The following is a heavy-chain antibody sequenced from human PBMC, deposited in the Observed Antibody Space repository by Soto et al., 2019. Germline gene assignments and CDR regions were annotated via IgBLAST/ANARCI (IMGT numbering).Heavy chain of an antibody. V-gene: IGHV4-34*01. CDR3: ARSPAPITGTTRFDY. J-gene: IGHJ4*02. CDR1: GGSFSGYY. D-gene: IGHD1-7*01. CDR2: INHSGST. Sequence: QVQLQQWGAGLLKPSETLSLTCAVYGGSFSGYYWSWIRQPPGKGLEWIGEINHSGSTNYNPSLKRRVTISVDTSKNQFSLKLSSVTAADTAVYYCARSPAPITGTTRFDYWGQGTLVTVSS.